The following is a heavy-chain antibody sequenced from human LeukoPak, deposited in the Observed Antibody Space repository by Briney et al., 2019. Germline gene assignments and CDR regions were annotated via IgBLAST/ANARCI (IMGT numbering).Heavy chain of an antibody. J-gene: IGHJ4*02. V-gene: IGHV4-34*01. CDR1: GGSFSGYY. Sequence: PSETLSLTCAVYGGSFSGYYWSWIRQPPGKGLEWIGEINHSGSTNYNPSLKSRVTISVDTSKNQFSLKLSSVTAADTAVYCCGRGASPQGEYDILTGSDPFDYWGQGTLVTVSS. CDR2: INHSGST. D-gene: IGHD3-9*01. CDR3: GRGASPQGEYDILTGSDPFDY.